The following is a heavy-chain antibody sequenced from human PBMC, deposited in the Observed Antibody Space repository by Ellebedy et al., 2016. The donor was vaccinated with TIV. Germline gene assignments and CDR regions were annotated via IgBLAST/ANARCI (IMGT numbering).Heavy chain of an antibody. J-gene: IGHJ4*02. D-gene: IGHD6-19*01. CDR2: IWFDGSKQ. V-gene: IGHV3-33*03. CDR3: AKTYSSGWNYYYFDY. Sequence: GGSLRLSCAASRFILSNYGVHWVRQAPGKGLKWVALIWFDGSKQYYADSVKGRLTISSDDSKNTLYLQMNSLRAEDTAVYYCAKTYSSGWNYYYFDYWGQGTLVTVSS. CDR1: RFILSNYG.